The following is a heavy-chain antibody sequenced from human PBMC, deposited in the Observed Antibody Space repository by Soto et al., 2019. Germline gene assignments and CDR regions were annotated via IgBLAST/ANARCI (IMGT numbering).Heavy chain of an antibody. CDR1: GFTVSSTY. Sequence: PGGSLRLSCAASGFTVSSTYMTWVRQASGKGLEWVSVIYGGLTTSYADSVKGRFTISRDNSKNTVFLQMNSLRGEDTAVYYCARDRIEAAGTPRFNYYGMDVWGQGTTVTVSS. D-gene: IGHD6-13*01. V-gene: IGHV3-53*01. J-gene: IGHJ6*02. CDR2: IYGGLTT. CDR3: ARDRIEAAGTPRFNYYGMDV.